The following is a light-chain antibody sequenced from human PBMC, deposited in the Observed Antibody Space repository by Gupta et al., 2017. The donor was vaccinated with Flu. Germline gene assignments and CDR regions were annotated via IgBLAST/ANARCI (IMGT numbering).Light chain of an antibody. Sequence: QSVLTQPPSASGTPGGRVTISCSGSSSNIGVNSVNWYQQLPGTSPKLLIFSSDQRPSGAPDQFSGSKSGTSAFLAISGLQSEDEADYYCAAWDDSLNVYVFGTGTKVTVL. CDR1: SSNIGVNS. J-gene: IGLJ1*01. V-gene: IGLV1-44*01. CDR3: AAWDDSLNVYV. CDR2: SSD.